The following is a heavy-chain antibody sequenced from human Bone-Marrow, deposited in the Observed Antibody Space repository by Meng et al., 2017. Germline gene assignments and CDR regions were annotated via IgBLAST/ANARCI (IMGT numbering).Heavy chain of an antibody. CDR2: IKSNSDGGTT. J-gene: IGHJ4*02. CDR3: ATGAAAADH. D-gene: IGHD6-13*01. CDR1: GFSFTDAW. V-gene: IGHV3-15*01. Sequence: QRVCLGWCWVRRGGSLIPSWLASGFSFTDAWMSWFRQAPGKGLEWVGRIKSNSDGGTTDYAAPVKGRFTISRDDSKNTLYLQMNSLITEDTAVYFCATGAAAADHWGQGTLVTVSS.